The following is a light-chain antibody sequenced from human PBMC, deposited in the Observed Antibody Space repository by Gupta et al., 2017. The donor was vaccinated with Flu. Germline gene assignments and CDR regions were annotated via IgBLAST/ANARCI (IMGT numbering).Light chain of an antibody. CDR3: QSYDRSLSGWV. CDR2: GNT. CDR1: SSNIGAGYN. V-gene: IGLV1-40*01. J-gene: IGLJ3*02. Sequence: QSVLTQPPSVSGAPGQRVTISCTGSSSNIGAGYNVHWYKRLPGTAPKLLIYGNTNRPSGVPDRFSGSKSGTSASLGITGLQAEDEADYYCQSYDRSLSGWVFGGGTKLTVL.